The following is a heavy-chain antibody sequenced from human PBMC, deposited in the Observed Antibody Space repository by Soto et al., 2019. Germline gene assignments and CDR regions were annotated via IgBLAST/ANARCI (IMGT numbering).Heavy chain of an antibody. CDR2: ISGSGGST. CDR3: ASRTWDFYDSSIIDY. J-gene: IGHJ4*02. V-gene: IGHV3-23*01. D-gene: IGHD3-22*01. CDR1: GFTFSSYA. Sequence: GESLKISCAASGFTFSSYAMSWVRQAPGKGLEWVSAISGSGGSTYYADSVKGRFTISRDNSKNTLYLQMNSLRDEDTAVYYCASRTWDFYDSSIIDYWGQGTLVTVSS.